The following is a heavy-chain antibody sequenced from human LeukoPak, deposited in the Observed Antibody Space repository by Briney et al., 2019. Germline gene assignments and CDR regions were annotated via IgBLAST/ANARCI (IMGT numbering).Heavy chain of an antibody. CDR3: ARDIDY. J-gene: IGHJ4*02. Sequence: GGSLRLSCAASGFTFNSYSMNWVRQAPGKGLEWVSYISSSSSTIYYADSVKGRFTISRDNAKNSLYLQMNSLGAEDTAVYYCARDIDYWGQGTLVTVSS. CDR1: GFTFNSYS. CDR2: ISSSSSTI. V-gene: IGHV3-48*04.